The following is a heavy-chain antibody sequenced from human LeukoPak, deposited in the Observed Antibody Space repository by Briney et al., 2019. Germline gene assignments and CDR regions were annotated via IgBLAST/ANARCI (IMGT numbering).Heavy chain of an antibody. CDR1: RFTFSSYA. CDR2: ISGSGGST. V-gene: IGHV3-23*01. D-gene: IGHD3-22*01. J-gene: IGHJ4*02. CDR3: AKDSQLDSSGYYLGYFDY. Sequence: GGSLRLSCAASRFTFSSYAMSWVRQAPGKGLEWVSAISGSGGSTYYADSVKGRFTISRDNSKNTLYLQMNSLRAEDTAVYYCAKDSQLDSSGYYLGYFDYWGQGTLVTVSS.